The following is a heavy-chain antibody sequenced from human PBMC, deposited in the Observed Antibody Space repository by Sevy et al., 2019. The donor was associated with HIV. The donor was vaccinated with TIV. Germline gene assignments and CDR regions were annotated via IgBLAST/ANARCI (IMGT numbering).Heavy chain of an antibody. J-gene: IGHJ1*01. CDR1: GFIFNSYG. Sequence: GESLKISCAASGFIFNSYGMNWVRQAPGKGLEWVSGISGSGGSTYYADSVKGRFTISRDNSNNKLYLQMNSLRAEDTAVYYCANDGGSYYVVTFHQWGQGTLVTVSS. D-gene: IGHD1-26*01. V-gene: IGHV3-23*01. CDR3: ANDGGSYYVVTFHQ. CDR2: ISGSGGST.